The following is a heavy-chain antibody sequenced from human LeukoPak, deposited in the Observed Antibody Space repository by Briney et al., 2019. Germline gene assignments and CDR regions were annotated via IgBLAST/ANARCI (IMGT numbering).Heavy chain of an antibody. CDR1: GGTFSNYA. V-gene: IGHV1-69*13. D-gene: IGHD1-26*01. CDR2: IIPILGTA. CDR3: ARERRGGSYFTEKRLDH. J-gene: IGHJ4*02. Sequence: ASVKVSCKASGGTFSNYAISWVRQAPGQGLEWMGAIIPILGTANYAQKFQGRVTITADESTGSAYMELSSLRSEDTAVYYCARERRGGSYFTEKRLDHWGQGTLVAVSS.